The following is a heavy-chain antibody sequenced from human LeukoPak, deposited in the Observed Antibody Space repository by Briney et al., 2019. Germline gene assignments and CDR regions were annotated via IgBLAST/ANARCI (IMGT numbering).Heavy chain of an antibody. Sequence: GGSLRLSCATSGFPFCDFSTSWVCPGPGKGLEWISTNNFGGSSTDSAEPVKGRFTISRDNSQNTLYLQTSSLRVDYTAMCYGAKQSDTRSLGEGGPGTLVTVSS. CDR2: NNFGGSST. D-gene: IGHD5-18*01. V-gene: IGHV3-23*05. CDR1: GFPFCDFS. J-gene: IGHJ4*02. CDR3: AKQSDTRSLGE.